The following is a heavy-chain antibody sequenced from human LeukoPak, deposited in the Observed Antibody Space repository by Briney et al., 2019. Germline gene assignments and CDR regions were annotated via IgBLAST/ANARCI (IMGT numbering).Heavy chain of an antibody. J-gene: IGHJ6*02. CDR3: ARDPSNYGYYYYGMDV. V-gene: IGHV3-11*01. Sequence: GGSLRLSCAASGFTFSDYYMSWIRQAPGKGLEWVSYISSSGSTIYYADSVKGRFTISRDNAKNPLYLQMNSLGAEDTAVYYCARDPSNYGYYYYGMDVWGQGTTVTVSS. D-gene: IGHD4-11*01. CDR2: ISSSGSTI. CDR1: GFTFSDYY.